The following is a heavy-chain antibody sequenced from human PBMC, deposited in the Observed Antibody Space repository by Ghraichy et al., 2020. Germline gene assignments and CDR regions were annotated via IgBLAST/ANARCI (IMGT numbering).Heavy chain of an antibody. Sequence: SETLSLTCTVSGGSISSYYWSWIRQPPGKGLEWIGYIYYSGSTNYNPSLKSRVTISVDTSKNQFYLKLSSVTAADTAGYYCARANWGSVYWFDPWGQGTLVTVSS. D-gene: IGHD7-27*01. V-gene: IGHV4-59*08. J-gene: IGHJ5*02. CDR2: IYYSGST. CDR1: GGSISSYY. CDR3: ARANWGSVYWFDP.